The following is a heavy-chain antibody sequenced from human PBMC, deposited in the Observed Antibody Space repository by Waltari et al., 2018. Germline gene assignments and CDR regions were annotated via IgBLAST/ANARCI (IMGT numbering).Heavy chain of an antibody. J-gene: IGHJ4*02. Sequence: EVQLGESGGGLIKQGGSLRLSCAASGFIVSSNYMRWVRQAPGRGLEWVSLIYSGGSTYYADSVKGRFTISRDNSKNTLYLQMDSLSVEDTAVYYCARWQQWPVRAFDYWGQGTLVTVSS. V-gene: IGHV3-53*01. D-gene: IGHD6-19*01. CDR3: ARWQQWPVRAFDY. CDR2: IYSGGST. CDR1: GFIVSSNY.